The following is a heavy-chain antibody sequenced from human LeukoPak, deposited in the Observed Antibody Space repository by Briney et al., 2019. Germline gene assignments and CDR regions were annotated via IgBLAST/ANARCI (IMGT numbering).Heavy chain of an antibody. CDR1: GFTFSSYW. CDR3: TSLHVLKWFGEFQGRFDP. Sequence: GGSLRLSCAASGFTFSSYWMHWVRQAPGKGLVWVSRIYSDGSSTSYADSVKGRFTISRDNAKNSLYLQMNSLRAEDTAVYYCTSLHVLKWFGEFQGRFDPWGQGTLVTVSS. CDR2: IYSDGSST. D-gene: IGHD3-10*01. V-gene: IGHV3-74*01. J-gene: IGHJ5*02.